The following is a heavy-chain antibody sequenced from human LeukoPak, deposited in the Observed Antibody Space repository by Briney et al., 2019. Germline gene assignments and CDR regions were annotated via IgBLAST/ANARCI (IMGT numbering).Heavy chain of an antibody. CDR3: ARSSSRYCSGGSCYSGVLGYFDY. V-gene: IGHV3-48*01. Sequence: GGSLRLSCAASGFTFSSYEMNWVRQAPGKGLEWVSYISSSSSTIYYADSVKGRFTISRDNAKNSLYLQMNSLRAEDTAVYYCARSSSRYCSGGSCYSGVLGYFDYWGQGTLVTVSS. J-gene: IGHJ4*02. CDR1: GFTFSSYE. D-gene: IGHD2-15*01. CDR2: ISSSSSTI.